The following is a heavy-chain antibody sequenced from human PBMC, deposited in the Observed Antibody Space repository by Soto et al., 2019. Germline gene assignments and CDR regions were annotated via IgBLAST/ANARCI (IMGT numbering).Heavy chain of an antibody. CDR1: GGSISSYY. CDR3: ARKGIAAAGTYDY. D-gene: IGHD6-13*01. CDR2: IYYSGST. V-gene: IGHV4-59*01. Sequence: SETLSFTCTVSGGSISSYYWSWIRQPPGKGLEWIGYIYYSGSTNYNPSLKSRVTISVDTSKNQFSLKLSSVTAADTAVYYCARKGIAAAGTYDYWGQGTLVTVS. J-gene: IGHJ4*02.